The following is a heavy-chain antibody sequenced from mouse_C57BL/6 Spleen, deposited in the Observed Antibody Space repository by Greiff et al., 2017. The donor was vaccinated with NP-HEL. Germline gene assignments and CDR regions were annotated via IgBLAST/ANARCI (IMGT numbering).Heavy chain of an antibody. CDR2: IHPNSGST. CDR3: ARGGGSSFMDY. D-gene: IGHD1-1*01. J-gene: IGHJ4*01. V-gene: IGHV1-64*01. CDR1: GYTFTSYW. Sequence: VQLQQSGAELVKPGASVKLSCKASGYTFTSYWMHWVKQRPGQGLEWIGMIHPNSGSTNYNEKFKSKATLTVDKSSSTAYMQLSSLTSEDSAVYYCARGGGSSFMDYWGQGTSVTVSS.